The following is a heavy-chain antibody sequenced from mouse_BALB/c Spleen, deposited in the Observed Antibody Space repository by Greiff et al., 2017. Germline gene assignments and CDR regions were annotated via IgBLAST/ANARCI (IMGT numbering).Heavy chain of an antibody. J-gene: IGHJ3*01. CDR3: ASYYGLAY. CDR2: INPSSGYN. V-gene: IGHV1-4*02. D-gene: IGHD1-1*02. Sequence: QVQLKQSAAELARPGASVKLSCKASGYTFTSSTMHWVKQRPGQGLEWIGYINPSSGYNEYNQKFNDKTTLTADKSSSTAYMQLSSLTSEDSAVYDCASYYGLAYWGQGTLVTVSA. CDR1: GYTFTSST.